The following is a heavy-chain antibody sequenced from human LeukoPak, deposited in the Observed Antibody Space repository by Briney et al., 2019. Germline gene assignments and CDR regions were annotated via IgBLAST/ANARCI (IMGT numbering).Heavy chain of an antibody. J-gene: IGHJ6*02. CDR3: AKAVVPAATHVYYYGMDV. CDR1: GFTFDDYA. V-gene: IGHV3-9*01. Sequence: GRSLRLSCAASGFTFDDYAMHWVRQAPGKGLEWVSGISWNSGSIGYADSVKGRFTISRDNAKNSLYLQMNSLRAEDTALYYCAKAVVPAATHVYYYGMDVWGQGTTVTVSS. CDR2: ISWNSGSI. D-gene: IGHD2-2*01.